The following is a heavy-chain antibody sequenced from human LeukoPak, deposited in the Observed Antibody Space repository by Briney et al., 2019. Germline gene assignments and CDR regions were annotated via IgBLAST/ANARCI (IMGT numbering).Heavy chain of an antibody. CDR1: GFTFRDYW. D-gene: IGHD6-13*01. CDR2: VKQDGTEK. Sequence: GGSLRLSCEASGFTFRDYWMTWVRQAPGKGLEWVANVKQDGTEKFYVDSVKGRFTISRDNGKNSLYLQMNSLRVEDMAIYYCARAGGTSWADYWGQGTLVTVSS. V-gene: IGHV3-7*01. J-gene: IGHJ4*02. CDR3: ARAGGTSWADY.